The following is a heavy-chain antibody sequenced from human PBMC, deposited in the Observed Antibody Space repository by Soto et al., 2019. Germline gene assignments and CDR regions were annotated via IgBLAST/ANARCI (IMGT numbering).Heavy chain of an antibody. CDR2: ISSNSAYI. CDR3: TRDASRDSSARGWFDP. J-gene: IGHJ5*02. Sequence: MRLSCAASGFTFRSFTMNWVRQAPGKGLEWVSTISSNSAYIYYTDALRGRFTISRDNAKNSLHLQMNSLRAEDTAVYYCTRDASRDSSARGWFDPWGPGTLVTVSS. V-gene: IGHV3-21*01. D-gene: IGHD6-13*01. CDR1: GFTFRSFT.